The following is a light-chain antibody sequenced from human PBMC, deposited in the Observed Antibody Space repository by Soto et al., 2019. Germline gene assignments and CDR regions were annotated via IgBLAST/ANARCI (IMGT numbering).Light chain of an antibody. J-gene: IGKJ2*01. CDR3: QQYYSTPRT. Sequence: DIVMTQSPDSLAVSLGERATINCKSSRSVLYSSNNKNYLAWYQQKPGQPPKLLIYWASTRESGVPDRFSGSGSGTDFTLTISSLQADDVAVYYCQQYYSTPRTFGQGTKLEIK. CDR1: RSVLYSSNNKNY. CDR2: WAS. V-gene: IGKV4-1*01.